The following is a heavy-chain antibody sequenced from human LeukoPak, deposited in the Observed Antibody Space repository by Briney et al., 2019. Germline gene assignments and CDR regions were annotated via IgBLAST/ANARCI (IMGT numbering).Heavy chain of an antibody. CDR2: IYSSGST. CDR3: ARVNNYDSGSAYYYYYYMDV. CDR1: GFTVSSSY. V-gene: IGHV3-66*01. Sequence: PGGSLRLSCAASGFTVSSSYMSWVRQAPGKGLEWVSLIYSSGSTYYADSLKGRFTISRDHSQNTLYLQMNSLRAEDTALYYCARVNNYDSGSAYYYYYYMDVWGKGTTVTIPS. D-gene: IGHD3-10*01. J-gene: IGHJ6*03.